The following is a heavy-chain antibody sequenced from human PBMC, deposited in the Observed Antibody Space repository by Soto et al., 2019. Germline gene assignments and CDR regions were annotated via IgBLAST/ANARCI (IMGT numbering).Heavy chain of an antibody. V-gene: IGHV4-59*08. CDR3: ARHQGTTVGGYYGMDV. J-gene: IGHJ6*02. CDR1: GGSISSYY. Sequence: PSETLSLTCTVSGGSISSYYWSWIRQPPGKGLEWIGSIYYSGSTNYNPSLKSRVTISIDTSKNQFSLKLSSVTAADTAVYYCARHQGTTVGGYYGMDVWGQGTTVTVSS. D-gene: IGHD4-4*01. CDR2: IYYSGST.